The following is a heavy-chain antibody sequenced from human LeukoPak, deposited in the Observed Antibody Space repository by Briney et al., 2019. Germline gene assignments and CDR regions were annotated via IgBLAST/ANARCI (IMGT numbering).Heavy chain of an antibody. Sequence: QPGRSLRLSCTGSGFAFSSYAIHWVRQAPGKGLEWVGVISDDGSKTYYADSVKGRFTITRDNSKNTLFLQTNSLRPEDTAVYYCAREKIAATGTGWFDPWGQGTLVTVSS. CDR1: GFAFSSYA. J-gene: IGHJ5*02. D-gene: IGHD6-13*01. V-gene: IGHV3-30-3*01. CDR3: AREKIAATGTGWFDP. CDR2: ISDDGSKT.